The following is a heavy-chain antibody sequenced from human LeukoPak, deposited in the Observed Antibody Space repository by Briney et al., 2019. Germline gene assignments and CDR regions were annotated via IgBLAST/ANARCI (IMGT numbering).Heavy chain of an antibody. J-gene: IGHJ4*02. D-gene: IGHD5-12*01. Sequence: GGSLRLSCAASGFTFSSYGMHWVRQAPGKGLEWVAFIRYDGSNKYYADSVKGRFTISRDNSKNSLYLQMNSLRTEDTALYYCAKDHSGYSGDYFDYWGQGTLVAVSS. V-gene: IGHV3-30*02. CDR3: AKDHSGYSGDYFDY. CDR2: IRYDGSNK. CDR1: GFTFSSYG.